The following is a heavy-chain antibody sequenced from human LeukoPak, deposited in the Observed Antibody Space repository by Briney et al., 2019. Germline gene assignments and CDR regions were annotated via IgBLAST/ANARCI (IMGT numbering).Heavy chain of an antibody. D-gene: IGHD5-12*01. CDR1: GGSISSTTHY. CDR2: IYYRGST. J-gene: IGHJ3*02. CDR3: ARDRYSGYDGFGAFDI. V-gene: IGHV4-61*01. Sequence: SETLSLTCTVSGGSISSTTHYWSWIRQPPGKGLEWIGFIYYRGSTNYNPSLESRVTISVDTSKNRFSLKLSSVTAADTAVYYCARDRYSGYDGFGAFDIWGQGTMVTVSS.